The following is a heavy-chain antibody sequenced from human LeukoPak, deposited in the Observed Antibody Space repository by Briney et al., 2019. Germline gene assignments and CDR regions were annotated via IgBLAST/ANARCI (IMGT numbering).Heavy chain of an antibody. V-gene: IGHV3-23*01. CDR1: GFTFSSYA. J-gene: IGHJ4*02. CDR3: ATSNAVAGTLDFDY. D-gene: IGHD6-19*01. CDR2: ISGSGGST. Sequence: GGSLRLSCAASGFTFSSYAMSWVRQAPGKGLEGVSAISGSGGSTYYADSVKGRFTISRDNSKNTLYLQMNSLRAEDTAVYYCATSNAVAGTLDFDYWGQGTLVTVSS.